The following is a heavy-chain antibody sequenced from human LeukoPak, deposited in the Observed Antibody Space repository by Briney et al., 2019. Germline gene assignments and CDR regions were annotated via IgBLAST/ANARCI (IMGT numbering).Heavy chain of an antibody. CDR1: GFTFSSYS. V-gene: IGHV3-21*01. D-gene: IGHD4-17*01. CDR2: ISSSSSYI. Sequence: PGGSLRLSCAASGFTFSSYSMNWVRQAPGKGLEWVSSISSSSSYIYYADSVKGRFTISRDNTKNSLYLQMNSLRAEDTAVYYCARGARNYGDYDGYYYYGMDVWGQGTTVTVSS. J-gene: IGHJ6*02. CDR3: ARGARNYGDYDGYYYYGMDV.